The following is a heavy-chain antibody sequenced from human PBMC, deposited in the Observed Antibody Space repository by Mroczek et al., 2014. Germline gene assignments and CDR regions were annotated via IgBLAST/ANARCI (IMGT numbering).Heavy chain of an antibody. V-gene: IGHV3-30-3*01. CDR3: ARLQPNYYDSSGLDY. Sequence: QVQLVQSGGGVVQPGRSLRLSCAASEFTFSSYAMQWVRQAPGKGLEWVAVISYDGSNKYYADSVKGRFTISRDNSKNTLYLQVYSLRAEDTAVYYCARLQPNYYDSSGLDYWGQGTLVTVSS. CDR1: EFTFSSYA. CDR2: ISYDGSNK. D-gene: IGHD3-22*01. J-gene: IGHJ4*02.